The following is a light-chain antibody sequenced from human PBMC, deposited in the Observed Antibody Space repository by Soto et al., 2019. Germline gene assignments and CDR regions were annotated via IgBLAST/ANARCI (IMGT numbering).Light chain of an antibody. J-gene: IGKJ3*01. CDR2: DTS. CDR1: ESVDKY. CDR3: HQRADWPVT. V-gene: IGKV3-11*01. Sequence: IVLTQSPATLSLSPGDRATVSCRARESVDKYLAWYQHKPGQAPRLLIYDTSNRAIGIPARFTGSGSGTDFTLTISNLEPEDFAVYFCHQRADWPVTFGPGTKVEIK.